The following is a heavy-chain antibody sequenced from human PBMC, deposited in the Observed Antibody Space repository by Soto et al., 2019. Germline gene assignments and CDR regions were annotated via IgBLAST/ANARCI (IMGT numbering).Heavy chain of an antibody. Sequence: QLQLQESGSGRVKPSQTLSLTCAVSGGSISSGGYSWSWIRQPPGKGLEWIGYIYHSGSTSYNPSLKRRVTKAGDRSKNQFSLRLSSVTAADTSVYYCARVTSPWGQGILVTVSS. CDR2: IYHSGST. CDR1: GGSISSGGYS. V-gene: IGHV4-30-2*01. J-gene: IGHJ5*02. CDR3: ARVTSP.